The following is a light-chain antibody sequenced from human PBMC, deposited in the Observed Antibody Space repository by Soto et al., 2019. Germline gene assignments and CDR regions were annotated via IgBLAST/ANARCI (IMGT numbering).Light chain of an antibody. V-gene: IGLV2-23*02. CDR2: EVS. Sequence: QSALTQPASVSGSPGQSITISCTGTSSDGGSYNLVSWYQQHPGKAPKLMIYEVSKRPSGVSNRFSGSKSGNTASLTISGLQAEDEADYYCCSYAGSSTPLIFGTGTKLTVL. CDR1: SSDGGSYNL. J-gene: IGLJ1*01. CDR3: CSYAGSSTPLI.